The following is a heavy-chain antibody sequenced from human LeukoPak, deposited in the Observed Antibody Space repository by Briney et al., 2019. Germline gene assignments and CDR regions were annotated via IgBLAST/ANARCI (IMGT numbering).Heavy chain of an antibody. J-gene: IGHJ5*02. Sequence: ASVKVSCKASGYTFTSYGISWVRQAPGQGLEWMGWISAYNGNTNYAQKFQGRVTITADKSTSTAYMELSSLRSEDTAVYYCARDTPVWFDPWGQGTLVTVSS. CDR3: ARDTPVWFDP. CDR1: GYTFTSYG. V-gene: IGHV1-18*01. CDR2: ISAYNGNT.